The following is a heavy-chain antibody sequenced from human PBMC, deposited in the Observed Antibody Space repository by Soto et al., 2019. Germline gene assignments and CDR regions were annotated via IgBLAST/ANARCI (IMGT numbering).Heavy chain of an antibody. CDR3: ARVPDV. Sequence: SETLSLTCTVSGGSISSYYWSWIRQPPGKGLEWIAYIYYSGTTHYNPSLESRVTVSLDTSKNQFSLNLSSVTAADTAVYYCARVPDVWGQGTTVTVSS. CDR2: IYYSGTT. J-gene: IGHJ6*02. CDR1: GGSISSYY. V-gene: IGHV4-59*12.